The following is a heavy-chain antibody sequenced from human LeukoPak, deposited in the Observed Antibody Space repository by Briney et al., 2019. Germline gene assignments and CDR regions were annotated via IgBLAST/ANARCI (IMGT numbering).Heavy chain of an antibody. V-gene: IGHV1-69*05. CDR3: ARGVGPFDY. Sequence: GASVKVSCKASGGTFSSYAISWVRQAPGQGLEWMGGIIPIFGTANYAQKFQGRVTMTRNTSISTAYMELSSLRSEDTAVYYCARGVGPFDYWGQGTLVTVSS. D-gene: IGHD1-26*01. CDR1: GGTFSSYA. CDR2: IIPIFGTA. J-gene: IGHJ4*02.